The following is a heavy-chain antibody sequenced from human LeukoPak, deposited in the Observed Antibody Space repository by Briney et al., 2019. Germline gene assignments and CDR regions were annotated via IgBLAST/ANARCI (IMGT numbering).Heavy chain of an antibody. CDR1: GFTFSSYS. CDR2: ISSSSSYI. V-gene: IGHV3-21*01. D-gene: IGHD6-25*01. Sequence: GGSRRLSCAASGFTFSSYSMNWVRQAPGKGLEWVSSISSSSSYIYYADSVKGRFTISRDNAKNSLYLQMNSLRAEDTAVYYCASLAPRLHMDVWGQGTTVTVSS. J-gene: IGHJ6*02. CDR3: ASLAPRLHMDV.